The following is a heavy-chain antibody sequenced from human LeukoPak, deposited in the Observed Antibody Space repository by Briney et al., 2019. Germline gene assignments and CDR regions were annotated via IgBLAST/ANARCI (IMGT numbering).Heavy chain of an antibody. J-gene: IGHJ4*02. CDR3: ARTVADPKTIDY. Sequence: SETLSLTCTVSGGSISSSSYYWGWIRQPPGKGLEWIGSIYYSGSTYYNPSLKSRVTISVDTSKNQFSLKLSSVTAADTAVYYCARTVADPKTIDYWGQGTLVTVSS. D-gene: IGHD6-19*01. V-gene: IGHV4-39*07. CDR2: IYYSGST. CDR1: GGSISSSSYY.